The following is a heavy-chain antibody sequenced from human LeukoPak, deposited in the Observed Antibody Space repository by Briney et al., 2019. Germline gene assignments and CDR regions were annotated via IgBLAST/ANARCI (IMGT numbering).Heavy chain of an antibody. V-gene: IGHV3-30*02. J-gene: IGHJ6*03. Sequence: GGSLRLSCAASGFTFSSYGMHWVRQAPGKGLEWVAFIRYDGSNKYYADSVKGRFTISRDNSKNTLYLQMNSLRAEDTAVYFCARATWDPNYYMDVWGKGTTVTISS. CDR2: IRYDGSNK. CDR1: GFTFSSYG. D-gene: IGHD1-26*01. CDR3: ARATWDPNYYMDV.